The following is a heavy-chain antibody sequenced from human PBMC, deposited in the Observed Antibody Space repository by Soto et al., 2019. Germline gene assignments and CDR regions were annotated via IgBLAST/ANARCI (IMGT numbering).Heavy chain of an antibody. J-gene: IGHJ1*01. CDR3: AKDGAYDDASGPKYIQQ. V-gene: IGHV4-30-4*01. D-gene: IGHD3-22*01. CDR1: GGSISGDYY. CDR2: VYHTGST. Sequence: SETLSLTCTVSGGSISGDYYWNWIRQAPGKGLEWIGYVYHTGSTYHNPSLKSRGSISVDASNNQFSLKLSSVTAAATAVSYCAKDGAYDDASGPKYIQQWGQGTLVTVS.